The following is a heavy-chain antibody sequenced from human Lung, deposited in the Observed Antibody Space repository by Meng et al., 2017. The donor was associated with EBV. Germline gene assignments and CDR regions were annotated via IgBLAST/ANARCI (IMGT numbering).Heavy chain of an antibody. Sequence: QVPLVQSVSELQKPGASGKVSCKASGYTFTSYAMNWVRQAPGQGIECMGSITTNTGNPTYAQGFTGRFVFSLDTSVITAYLQISSLKAEDTAVYYCARTPKDFVVVVAATPGWFDPWGQGTLVTVSS. CDR1: GYTFTSYA. J-gene: IGHJ5*02. CDR2: ITTNTGNP. CDR3: ARTPKDFVVVVAATPGWFDP. D-gene: IGHD2-15*01. V-gene: IGHV7-4-1*02.